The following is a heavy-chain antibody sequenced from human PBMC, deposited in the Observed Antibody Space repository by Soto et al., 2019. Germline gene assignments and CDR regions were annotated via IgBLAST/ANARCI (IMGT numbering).Heavy chain of an antibody. J-gene: IGHJ4*02. Sequence: QAQVVQSGAEVRKPGSSVKLSCKASEGTFNSYAIAWVRQAPGQGLEWMGGIIPYYNTLNYAQKFQDRVTRTAVDSTNTVYMELSSLRSDGTAVYFCASGASRWYPYFFDSWAQGTLVTVSS. CDR2: IIPYYNTL. D-gene: IGHD6-13*01. V-gene: IGHV1-69*01. CDR1: EGTFNSYA. CDR3: ASGASRWYPYFFDS.